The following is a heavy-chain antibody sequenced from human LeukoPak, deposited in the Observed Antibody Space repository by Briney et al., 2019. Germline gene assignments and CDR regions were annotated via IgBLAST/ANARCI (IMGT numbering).Heavy chain of an antibody. J-gene: IGHJ4*02. CDR1: GFTFSRYW. D-gene: IGHD3-3*01. Sequence: PGGSLRLSCEASGFTFSRYWMSWVRQAPGKGLECVANINEDGSEKYYVESAKGRFTISRDNAKNSLYLQMGSLRAEDTAVHYCARDGPHYDFWSGPAYWGQGTLVTVSS. CDR3: ARDGPHYDFWSGPAY. CDR2: INEDGSEK. V-gene: IGHV3-7*05.